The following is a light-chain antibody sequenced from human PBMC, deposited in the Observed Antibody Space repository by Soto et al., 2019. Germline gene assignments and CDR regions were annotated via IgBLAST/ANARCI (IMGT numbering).Light chain of an antibody. CDR3: QQYGSSPRFT. Sequence: EIVLTQSPGTLSLSPGERATLSCRASQSVSSSYLAWYQQKPGQAPRLLIYGAYSRATGIPDRFSGSGSGTDFTLTISSLEPDDFAVYYCQQYGSSPRFTFGPGTKVDIK. CDR2: GAY. CDR1: QSVSSSY. V-gene: IGKV3-20*01. J-gene: IGKJ3*01.